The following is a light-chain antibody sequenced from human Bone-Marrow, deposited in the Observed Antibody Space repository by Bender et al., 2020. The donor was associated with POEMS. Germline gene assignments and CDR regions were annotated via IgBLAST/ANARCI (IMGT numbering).Light chain of an antibody. Sequence: QSVLTQPPSVSGTPGQRVTISCSGTTSNIGNNFVSWYQQFPRTDPQLLIYNNNQRPSGVPERFSASNSATSASLAISGLRSEDEADYYCATWDDSLSGPVFGGGTKVTVL. CDR2: NNN. CDR1: TSNIGNNF. V-gene: IGLV1-47*01. J-gene: IGLJ3*02. CDR3: ATWDDSLSGPV.